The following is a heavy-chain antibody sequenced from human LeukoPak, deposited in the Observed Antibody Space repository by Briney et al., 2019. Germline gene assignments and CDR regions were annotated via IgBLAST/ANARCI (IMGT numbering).Heavy chain of an antibody. CDR1: GYTFTGYY. CDR2: INPNSGDT. V-gene: IGHV1-2*02. D-gene: IGHD3-22*01. J-gene: IGHJ4*02. Sequence: ASVKVSCKASGYTFTGYYMHWVRQAPGQGLEWMGWINPNSGDTNYAQNFQGRVTMTRDTSISTAYMELSRLRSHDTAVYYCASASSAYYYFDYWGQGTLVTVSS. CDR3: ASASSAYYYFDY.